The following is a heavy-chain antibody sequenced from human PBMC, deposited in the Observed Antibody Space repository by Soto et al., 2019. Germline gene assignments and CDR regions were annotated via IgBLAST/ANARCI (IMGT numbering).Heavy chain of an antibody. D-gene: IGHD3-10*01. J-gene: IGHJ6*02. CDR3: AKTGSGPLWYYYGMDV. Sequence: GGSLRLSCAASGFTFSSYAMSWVRQAPGKGLEWVSAISGSGGSTYYADSVKGRFTISRDNSKNTLYLQMNSLRAEDTAVYYCAKTGSGPLWYYYGMDVWGQGTTVTVSS. CDR2: ISGSGGST. V-gene: IGHV3-23*01. CDR1: GFTFSSYA.